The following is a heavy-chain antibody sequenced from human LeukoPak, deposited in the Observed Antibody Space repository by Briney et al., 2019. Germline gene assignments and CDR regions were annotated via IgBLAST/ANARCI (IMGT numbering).Heavy chain of an antibody. V-gene: IGHV4-59*01. CDR1: GGSISSYY. Sequence: SETLSLTCTVSGGSISSYYWSWIRQPPGKGLEWIGYIYYSGSTNYNPSLKSRVTISADTSKNQFSLKLSSVTAADTAVYYCARGGSGTYYYWGQGTLVTVSS. CDR3: ARGGSGTYYY. D-gene: IGHD1-7*01. J-gene: IGHJ4*02. CDR2: IYYSGST.